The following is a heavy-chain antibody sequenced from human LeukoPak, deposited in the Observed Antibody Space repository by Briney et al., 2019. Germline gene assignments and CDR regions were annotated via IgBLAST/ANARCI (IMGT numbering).Heavy chain of an antibody. CDR2: ISSSGSTI. D-gene: IGHD3-10*02. CDR1: GFTFSSYE. J-gene: IGHJ4*02. Sequence: GGSLRLSCAASGFTFSSYEMNWVRQAPGKGLEWVSYISSSGSTIYYADSVQGRFTISRDNAQNSLCLQMSSLRAEDTAVYYCARNVYNFDYWGQGTLVTVSS. V-gene: IGHV3-48*03. CDR3: ARNVYNFDY.